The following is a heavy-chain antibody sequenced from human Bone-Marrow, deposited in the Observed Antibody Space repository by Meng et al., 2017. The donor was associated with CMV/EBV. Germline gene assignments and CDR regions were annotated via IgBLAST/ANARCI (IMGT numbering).Heavy chain of an antibody. CDR2: INHSGST. D-gene: IGHD3-3*01. Sequence: GSLRLSFTVHGGSFSDYYWSWIRQSPGKGLEWIGEINHSGSTNYNPSLTSRGNISVDTSKNQFSLKLSAVTAADTAVYYCARGQFLEFDYWGQGTRVTVSS. J-gene: IGHJ4*02. V-gene: IGHV4-34*01. CDR1: GGSFSDYY. CDR3: ARGQFLEFDY.